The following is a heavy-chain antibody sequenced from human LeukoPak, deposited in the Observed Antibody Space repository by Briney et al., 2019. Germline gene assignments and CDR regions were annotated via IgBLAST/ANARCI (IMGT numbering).Heavy chain of an antibody. CDR2: ISYDGSNK. D-gene: IGHD3-10*01. J-gene: IGHJ4*02. Sequence: GGSLRLSCAASGFTFSSYAMHWVRQAPGKGLEWVAVISYDGSNKYYADSVKGRFTISRDNSKNTLYLQMNSLRAEDTAVYYCAKGAVYYGSANWGQGTLVTVSS. V-gene: IGHV3-30*18. CDR3: AKGAVYYGSAN. CDR1: GFTFSSYA.